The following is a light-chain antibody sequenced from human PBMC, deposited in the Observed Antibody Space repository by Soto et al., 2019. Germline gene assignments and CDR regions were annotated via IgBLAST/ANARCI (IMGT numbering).Light chain of an antibody. V-gene: IGKV1-5*03. J-gene: IGKJ2*01. CDR3: QQYSSYSYT. Sequence: DIQMTQSPSTLSASVGGRGTITCRASQSTSRWLAWYQQKPGKAPKLLIYKTSTLESWVPSRFSGSGGGTEFTLTIGCLQPDDFATYYCQQYSSYSYTFGQGTKLEIK. CDR2: KTS. CDR1: QSTSRW.